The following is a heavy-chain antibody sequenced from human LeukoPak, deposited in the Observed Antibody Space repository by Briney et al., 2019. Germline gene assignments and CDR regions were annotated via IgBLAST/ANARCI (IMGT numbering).Heavy chain of an antibody. CDR2: ISNSGGST. V-gene: IGHV3-23*01. D-gene: IGHD3-10*01. J-gene: IGHJ4*02. CDR3: AKRASGSGTSLYYFDY. CDR1: GFTFSSYA. Sequence: PGGSLRLSCAASGFTFSSYAMSWVRQAPGKGLEWVSVISNSGGSTFYADSVKGRLTISRDNSKNTLYLQMNSLRAEDTAVYYRAKRASGSGTSLYYFDYWGQGTLVTVSS.